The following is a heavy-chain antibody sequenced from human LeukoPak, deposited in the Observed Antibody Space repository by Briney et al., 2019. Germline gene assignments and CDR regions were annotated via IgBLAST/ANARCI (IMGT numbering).Heavy chain of an antibody. D-gene: IGHD5-12*01. Sequence: SETPSLTCTVSGGSISSYYWSWIRQPAGKGLEWIGRIYTSGSTNYNPSLKSRVTMSVDTSKNQFSLKLSSVTAADTAVYYCASAGSGYSKAGFNYYYYGMDVWGQGTTVTVSS. J-gene: IGHJ6*02. CDR3: ASAGSGYSKAGFNYYYYGMDV. CDR1: GGSISSYY. V-gene: IGHV4-4*07. CDR2: IYTSGST.